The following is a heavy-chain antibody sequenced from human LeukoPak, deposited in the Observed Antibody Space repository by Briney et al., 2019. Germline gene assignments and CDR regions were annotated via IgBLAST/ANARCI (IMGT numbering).Heavy chain of an antibody. Sequence: GGSLRLSCAASGFTFSSYAMSWVRQAPGKGLEWVSAISGSGRSTYYADSVKGRFTISRDNSKNTLYLQMNSLRAEDTAVYYCAKDPPVAATKTYYFDYWGQGTLVTVSS. D-gene: IGHD2-15*01. CDR2: ISGSGRST. CDR1: GFTFSSYA. J-gene: IGHJ4*02. CDR3: AKDPPVAATKTYYFDY. V-gene: IGHV3-23*01.